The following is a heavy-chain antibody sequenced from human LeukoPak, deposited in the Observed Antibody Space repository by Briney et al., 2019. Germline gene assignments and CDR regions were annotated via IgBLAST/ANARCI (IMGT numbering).Heavy chain of an antibody. CDR1: GFTFSSYS. CDR2: ISSSSSYI. D-gene: IGHD6-19*01. CDR3: ARSEQWLDFDY. V-gene: IGHV3-21*01. Sequence: GGPLRLSGAASGFTFSSYSMNWVRQAPGKGLEWVSSISSSSSYIYYADSVKGRFTISRDNAKNSLYLQMNSLRAEDTAVYYCARSEQWLDFDYWGQGTLVTVSS. J-gene: IGHJ4*02.